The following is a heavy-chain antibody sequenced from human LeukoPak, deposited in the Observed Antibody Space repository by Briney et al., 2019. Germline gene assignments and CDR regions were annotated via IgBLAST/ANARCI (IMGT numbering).Heavy chain of an antibody. CDR1: GGSISSYY. D-gene: IGHD3-22*01. Sequence: SETLSLTCTVSGGSISSYYWSWIRQPAGKGLEWIGRIYTSGSTNYNPSPKSRVTMSVDTSKNQFSLKLSSVAAADTAVYYCARIRDSSGYYLGAFDIWGQGTTVTVSS. V-gene: IGHV4-4*07. CDR2: IYTSGST. J-gene: IGHJ3*02. CDR3: ARIRDSSGYYLGAFDI.